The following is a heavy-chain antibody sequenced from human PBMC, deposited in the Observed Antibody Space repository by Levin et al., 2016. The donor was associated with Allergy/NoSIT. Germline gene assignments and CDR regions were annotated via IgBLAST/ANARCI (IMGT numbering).Heavy chain of an antibody. CDR2: ISYDGRNK. CDR3: AITPPYDGNDY. V-gene: IGHV3-30*03. J-gene: IGHJ4*02. D-gene: IGHD3-16*01. Sequence: GGSLRLSCAASGFPFSTYGMHWVRRAPGKGLEWVAVISYDGRNKYYADSVKRRFTISRDNSKNTLYLQMNSLRAEDTAVYYCAITPPYDGNDYWGQGTLVTVSS. CDR1: GFPFSTYG.